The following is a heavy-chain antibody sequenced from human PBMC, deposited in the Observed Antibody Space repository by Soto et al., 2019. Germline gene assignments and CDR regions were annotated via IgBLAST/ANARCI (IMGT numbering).Heavy chain of an antibody. Sequence: QVQLVESGGGVVQPGRSLRLSCAAAGFTFSSYGMHWVRQAPGTGLDWVAGMSYDGSKYSADTVKGRFTISRDNSKKTLYLQINSLRPEDTDVYYCAKDFTPWFGDYFYYYYGMDVWGQGTTVTVSS. CDR1: GFTFSSYG. CDR2: MSYDGSK. D-gene: IGHD4-17*01. V-gene: IGHV3-30*18. J-gene: IGHJ6*02. CDR3: AKDFTPWFGDYFYYYYGMDV.